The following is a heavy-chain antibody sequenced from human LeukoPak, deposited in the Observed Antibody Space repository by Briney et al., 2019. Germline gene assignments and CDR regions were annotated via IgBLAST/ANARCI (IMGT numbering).Heavy chain of an antibody. D-gene: IGHD2-2*01. CDR2: INPSGGST. Sequence: ASVKVSCKASGYTFTSYYMHWVRQAPGQGLEWMGIINPSGGSTSYAQKFQGRVTMTRDTSTSTVYMELSSLRSEDTAVYYCARGGVYCSSTSCSKPIYYFDCWGQGTLVTVSS. CDR3: ARGGVYCSSTSCSKPIYYFDC. CDR1: GYTFTSYY. V-gene: IGHV1-46*01. J-gene: IGHJ4*02.